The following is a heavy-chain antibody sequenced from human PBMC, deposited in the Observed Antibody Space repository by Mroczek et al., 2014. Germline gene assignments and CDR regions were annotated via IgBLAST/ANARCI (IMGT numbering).Heavy chain of an antibody. V-gene: IGHV3-49*03. CDR1: GFTFGDYA. CDR2: IRSKAYGGTT. J-gene: IGHJ4*02. Sequence: VQLVQSGGGLVQPGRSLRLSCTASGFTFGDYAMSWFRQAPGKGLEWVGFIRSKAYGGTTEYAASVKGRFTISRDDSKSIAYLQMNSLKTEDTAVYYCTRDTYYDFWSGYTPDYWAREPWSPSPQ. CDR3: TRDTYYDFWSGYTPDY. D-gene: IGHD3-3*01.